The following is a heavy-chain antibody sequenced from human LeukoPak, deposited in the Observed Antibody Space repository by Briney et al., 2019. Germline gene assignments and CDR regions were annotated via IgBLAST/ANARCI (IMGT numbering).Heavy chain of an antibody. J-gene: IGHJ1*01. V-gene: IGHV4-30-2*01. CDR2: IYHSGST. CDR1: GGSISSGGYS. CDR3: ARDDSGGTNRFFQH. D-gene: IGHD4-23*01. Sequence: SQTLSLTCAVSGGSISSGGYSWSWIRQPPGKGLEWIGVIYHSGSTYYNPSLKSRVTISVDRSKNQFSLKLSSVTAADTAVYYCARDDSGGTNRFFQHWGQGTLVTVSS.